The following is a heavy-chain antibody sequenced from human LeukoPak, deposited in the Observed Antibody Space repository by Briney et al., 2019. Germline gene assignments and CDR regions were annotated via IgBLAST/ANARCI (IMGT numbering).Heavy chain of an antibody. D-gene: IGHD6-19*01. CDR2: MNHSGSP. Sequence: SETLSLTCAVYGGSFSGYYWSWIRQPPGKGLEWIGEMNHSGSPNYNPSLKSRVTISVDTSKNQFSLKLISVTAADTAVYYCARGRAVAGTRYYFDYWGQGTLVTVSS. V-gene: IGHV4-34*01. J-gene: IGHJ4*02. CDR3: ARGRAVAGTRYYFDY. CDR1: GGSFSGYY.